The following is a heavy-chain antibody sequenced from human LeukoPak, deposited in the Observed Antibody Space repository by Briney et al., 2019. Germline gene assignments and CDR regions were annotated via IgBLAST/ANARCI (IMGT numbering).Heavy chain of an antibody. CDR3: ARDTKYAFDN. J-gene: IGHJ4*02. Sequence: GGSLRLSCAASGFTFSSYSMNWVRQAPGKGLEWISYIGISSGNTKYADSVKGRYTISGDKAKNSVYLQMNSLRVEDTAVYYCARDTKYAFDNWGQGTLVTVSS. CDR2: IGISSGNT. V-gene: IGHV3-48*01. D-gene: IGHD2-2*01. CDR1: GFTFSSYS.